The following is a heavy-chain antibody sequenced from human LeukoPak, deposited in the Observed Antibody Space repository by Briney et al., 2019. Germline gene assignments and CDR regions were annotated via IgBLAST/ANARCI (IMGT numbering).Heavy chain of an antibody. CDR2: ISSSSSYI. V-gene: IGHV3-21*01. CDR3: ARDMPSRDAFDI. Sequence: PGGSLRLSCAASGFTFSSYSMNWVRQAPGKGLEWVSSISSSSSYIYYADSVKGRFTISRDNAKNSLYLQMNSLRAEDTAVYYCARDMPSRDAFDIWGQGTMVTVSS. D-gene: IGHD2-2*01. CDR1: GFTFSSYS. J-gene: IGHJ3*02.